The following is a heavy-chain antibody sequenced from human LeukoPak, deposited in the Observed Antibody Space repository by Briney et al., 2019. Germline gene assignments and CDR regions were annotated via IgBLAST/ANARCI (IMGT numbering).Heavy chain of an antibody. V-gene: IGHV4-34*01. CDR3: ARDRYCSSTSCWNYYYYMDV. Sequence: GSLRLSCAASGFTFSNYWMTWVRQAPGKGLEWIGEINHSGSTNYNPSLKSRVTISVDTSKNQFSLKLSSVTAADTAVYYCARDRYCSSTSCWNYYYYMDVWGKGTTVTVSS. J-gene: IGHJ6*03. CDR2: INHSGST. CDR1: GFTFSNYW. D-gene: IGHD2-2*01.